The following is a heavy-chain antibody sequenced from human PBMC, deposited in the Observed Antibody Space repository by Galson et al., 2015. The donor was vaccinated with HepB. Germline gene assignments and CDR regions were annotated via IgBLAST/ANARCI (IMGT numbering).Heavy chain of an antibody. Sequence: CAISGDSVSSNSAAWNWIRQSPSRGLEWLGRTYYRSKWYNDYAVSVKSRITINPDTSKNQFSLQLNSVTPADTAVYYCARRHAYYYGSGRRYGMDVWGQGTTVTVSS. V-gene: IGHV6-1*01. D-gene: IGHD3-10*01. CDR3: ARRHAYYYGSGRRYGMDV. CDR2: TYYRSKWYN. J-gene: IGHJ6*02. CDR1: GDSVSSNSAA.